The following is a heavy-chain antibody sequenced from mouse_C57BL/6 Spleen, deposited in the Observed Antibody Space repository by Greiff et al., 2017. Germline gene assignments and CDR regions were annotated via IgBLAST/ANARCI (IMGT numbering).Heavy chain of an antibody. CDR2: IYPRSGNT. Sequence: VQLVESGAELARPGASVKLSCKASGYTFTSYGISWVKQRTGQGLEWIGEIYPRSGNTYYNEKFKGKATLTADKSSSTAYMELRSLTSEDSAVYFCARPRYDYPDYWGQGTTLTVSS. CDR3: ARPRYDYPDY. V-gene: IGHV1-81*01. CDR1: GYTFTSYG. J-gene: IGHJ2*01. D-gene: IGHD2-4*01.